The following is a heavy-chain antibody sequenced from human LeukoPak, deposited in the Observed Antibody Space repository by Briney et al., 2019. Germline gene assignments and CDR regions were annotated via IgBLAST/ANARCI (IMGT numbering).Heavy chain of an antibody. V-gene: IGHV3-30*03. D-gene: IGHD4-17*01. J-gene: IGHJ4*02. CDR3: ATDHGFHYGAYFDY. CDR1: GFTFNSFG. CDR2: ISYDGSNK. Sequence: PGGSLRLSCAASGFTFNSFGMHWVRQAPGKGLEWVAVISYDGSNKYSADSVKGRFTISRDKSKNTLYPQMNSLRPEDTAVYYCATDHGFHYGAYFDYWGQGTLVTVSS.